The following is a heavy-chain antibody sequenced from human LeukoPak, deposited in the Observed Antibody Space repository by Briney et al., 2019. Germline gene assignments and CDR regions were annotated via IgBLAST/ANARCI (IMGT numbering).Heavy chain of an antibody. CDR3: ARWGYTSSWYSLDY. Sequence: GGSLRLSCAASGLTFNSYWMSWVRQAPGKGLEWVANIKQDGSEKYYADSVKGRFTISRDNAKNSLYLQMNSLGAEDTAVYYCARWGYTSSWYSLDYWGQGTLVTVSS. D-gene: IGHD6-13*01. V-gene: IGHV3-7*04. J-gene: IGHJ4*02. CDR2: IKQDGSEK. CDR1: GLTFNSYW.